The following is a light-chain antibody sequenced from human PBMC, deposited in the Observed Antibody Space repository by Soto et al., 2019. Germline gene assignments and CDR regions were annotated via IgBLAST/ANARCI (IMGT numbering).Light chain of an antibody. V-gene: IGKV1-17*03. CDR1: QGINAF. CDR3: QQHYTYPYT. CDR2: GAS. Sequence: DIQVTQSPSAMSASVGDRVTITCRATQGINAFLAWFQQKPGIVPKRLIYGASRLQSGVPSRFSGGGSGTEFTLTISSLQPEDFATYYGQQHYTYPYTFGQGTKLEIK. J-gene: IGKJ2*01.